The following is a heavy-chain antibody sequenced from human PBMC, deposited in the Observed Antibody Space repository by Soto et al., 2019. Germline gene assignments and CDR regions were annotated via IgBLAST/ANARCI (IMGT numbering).Heavy chain of an antibody. D-gene: IGHD1-26*01. V-gene: IGHV3-66*01. CDR2: IYSGGST. J-gene: IGHJ6*02. CDR1: GGSISSGGYY. Sequence: ETLSLTCPVSGGSISSGGYYWSWIRQHPGKGLEWVSVIYSGGSTHYADSVKGRFTISRDNSKNTLYLQMNSLRAEDTAVYYCARDGTRRWELLDYYYYGMDVWGQGTTVTVSS. CDR3: ARDGTRRWELLDYYYYGMDV.